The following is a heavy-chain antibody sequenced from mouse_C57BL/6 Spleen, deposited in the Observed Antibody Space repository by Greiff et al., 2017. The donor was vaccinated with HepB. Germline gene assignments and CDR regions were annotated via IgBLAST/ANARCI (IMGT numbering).Heavy chain of an antibody. CDR2: IDPSDSYT. V-gene: IGHV1-69*01. CDR3: ARTRRLRVLAY. D-gene: IGHD2-4*01. Sequence: VQLQQPGAELVMPGASVKLSCKASGYTFTSYWMHWVKQRPGQGLEWIGEIDPSDSYTNYNQKFKGKSTLTVDKSSSTAYMQLSSLTSEDSAVYYCARTRRLRVLAYWGQGTLVTVSA. CDR1: GYTFTSYW. J-gene: IGHJ3*01.